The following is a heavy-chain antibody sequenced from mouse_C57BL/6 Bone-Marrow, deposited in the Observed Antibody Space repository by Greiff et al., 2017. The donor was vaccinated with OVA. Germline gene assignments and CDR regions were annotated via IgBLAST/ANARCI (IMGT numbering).Heavy chain of an antibody. V-gene: IGHV5-12*01. Sequence: EVQGVESGGGLVQPGGSLKLSCAASGFTFSDYYMYWVRQTPEKRLEWVAYISNGGGSTYYPDTVKGRFTISRDNAKNTLYLQMSRLKSEDTAMYYCARQGYYDLYYAMDYWGQGTSVTVSS. CDR3: ARQGYYDLYYAMDY. CDR1: GFTFSDYY. D-gene: IGHD2-3*01. CDR2: ISNGGGST. J-gene: IGHJ4*01.